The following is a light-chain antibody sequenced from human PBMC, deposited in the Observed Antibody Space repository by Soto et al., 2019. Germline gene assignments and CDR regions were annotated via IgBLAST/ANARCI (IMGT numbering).Light chain of an antibody. V-gene: IGKV2-28*01. CDR2: LGS. Sequence: MTQSPSSLSASVGEPASISCRSSQSLLHTNGKKYMDWYLQKPGQSPQLLIYLGSNRASGVPDRFSGSGSGTDFSLKISRVEAEDVGVYYCMQALQTPITFGQGTRLEIK. CDR3: MQALQTPIT. J-gene: IGKJ5*01. CDR1: QSLLHTNGKKY.